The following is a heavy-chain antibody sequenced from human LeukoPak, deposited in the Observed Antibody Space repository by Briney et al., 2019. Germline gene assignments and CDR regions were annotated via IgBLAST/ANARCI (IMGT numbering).Heavy chain of an antibody. D-gene: IGHD5-18*01. CDR2: THYSGAT. CDR1: GGSISSYY. Sequence: SETLSLTCTVSGGSISSYYWSWLRQPPGKGLEYIGYTHYSGATNYNPSLKSRVTISLDRSGNQFSLKLSSVTAADTAVYYCARGRKYTSGYRVTELGSGYSDYWGQGTLVTVSS. J-gene: IGHJ4*02. CDR3: ARGRKYTSGYRVTELGSGYSDY. V-gene: IGHV4-59*01.